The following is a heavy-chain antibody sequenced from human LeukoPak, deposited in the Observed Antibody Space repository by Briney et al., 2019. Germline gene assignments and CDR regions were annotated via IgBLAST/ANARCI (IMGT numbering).Heavy chain of an antibody. J-gene: IGHJ4*02. Sequence: GGSPRLSCAASGFTFSNYWMTWVRQAPGKGLEWVANIKQDGSQKYYVDSVKGRFTLSRDNAKNSVYLQMNSLRAEDTAVYYCARIGYSSSSLDYWGQGTLVTVSS. CDR2: IKQDGSQK. CDR1: GFTFSNYW. D-gene: IGHD6-6*01. CDR3: ARIGYSSSSLDY. V-gene: IGHV3-7*03.